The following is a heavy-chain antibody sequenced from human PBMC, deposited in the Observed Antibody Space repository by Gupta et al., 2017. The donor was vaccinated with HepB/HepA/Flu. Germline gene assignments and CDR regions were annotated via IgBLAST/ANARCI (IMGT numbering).Heavy chain of an antibody. CDR1: GFIFSGSD. Sequence: EVQLVESGGGLVQPGGSLKLSCAGSGFIFSGSDIHWVRQASGKGLEWVGRVRTKANNSATAYGASVRGRFSISRDDSKNTEYLLMNSLETGDTAVYDCSRHLETSEDWGQGSLVTVSS. CDR2: VRTKANNSAT. J-gene: IGHJ4*02. CDR3: SRHLETSED. V-gene: IGHV3-73*01. D-gene: IGHD5-24*01.